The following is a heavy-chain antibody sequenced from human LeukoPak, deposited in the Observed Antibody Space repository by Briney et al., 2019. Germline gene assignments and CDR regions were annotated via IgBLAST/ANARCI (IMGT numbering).Heavy chain of an antibody. Sequence: GASVKVSCKATGYTFTRYGISWVRQAPGQGLEWMGWISTYNGNTNYAQKLQGRVTMTTDTSTSTAYMELRSLRSDDTAVYYCARVGYSSSSTPNYFDYWGQGTLVTVSS. CDR2: ISTYNGNT. D-gene: IGHD2-2*03. CDR1: GYTFTRYG. V-gene: IGHV1-18*01. J-gene: IGHJ4*02. CDR3: ARVGYSSSSTPNYFDY.